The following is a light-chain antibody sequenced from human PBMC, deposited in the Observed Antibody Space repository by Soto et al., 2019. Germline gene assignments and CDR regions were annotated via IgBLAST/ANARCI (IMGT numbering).Light chain of an antibody. CDR3: QQYGSSSWT. Sequence: EIVLTQSPGTLSLSPGERATLSCRASQSVSSSYLAWYQQKPCQAPRLLIYGASSRATGIPDRFSCSGSGTDFTLTISRLEPEDFAVYYCQQYGSSSWTFGQGTKVEIK. J-gene: IGKJ1*01. CDR1: QSVSSSY. V-gene: IGKV3-20*01. CDR2: GAS.